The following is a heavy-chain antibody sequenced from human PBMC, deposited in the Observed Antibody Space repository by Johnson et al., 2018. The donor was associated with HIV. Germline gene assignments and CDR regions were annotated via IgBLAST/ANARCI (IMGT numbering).Heavy chain of an antibody. D-gene: IGHD3-22*01. CDR3: ARATYYYDFSGYLTRPRAFDM. V-gene: IGHV3-20*04. CDR1: GFTFDEYD. J-gene: IGHJ3*02. CDR2: INWNGANT. Sequence: VHLVESGGSVVRPGGSLRLSCAASGFTFDEYDMTWVRQVPGKGLEWVSNINWNGANTGYADSVEGRFTISRDNPKNSLYLEMNSLRVEDTALYYCARATYYYDFSGYLTRPRAFDMWGQGTLVTVSS.